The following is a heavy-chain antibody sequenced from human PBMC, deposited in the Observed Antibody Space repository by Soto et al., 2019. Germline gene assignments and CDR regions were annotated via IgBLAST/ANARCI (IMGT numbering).Heavy chain of an antibody. Sequence: HLQLQESGSGLVKPSQTLSLTCAVSGGSISRGGYSWSWIRQPPGKGLEWIGYIYHSGSTYYNPSLTSRVTISVDMSKNQFSLKLSSVTAADTAVYYCTRDPGLWGRGTLVTVSS. CDR2: IYHSGST. CDR1: GGSISRGGYS. CDR3: TRDPGL. V-gene: IGHV4-30-2*01. J-gene: IGHJ2*01.